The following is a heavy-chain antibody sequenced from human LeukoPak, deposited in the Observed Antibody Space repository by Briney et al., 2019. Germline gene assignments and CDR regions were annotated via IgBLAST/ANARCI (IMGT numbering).Heavy chain of an antibody. CDR3: ARDRRQWLVLLYFQH. CDR2: ISYDGSNK. V-gene: IGHV3-30*04. D-gene: IGHD6-19*01. J-gene: IGHJ1*01. CDR1: GFTFSSYA. Sequence: GRSLRLSCAASGFTFSSYAMHWVRQAPGRGLEWVVVISYDGSNKYYADSVKGRFTISRDNSKNTLYLQMNSLRAEDTAVYYCARDRRQWLVLLYFQHWGQGTLVTVSS.